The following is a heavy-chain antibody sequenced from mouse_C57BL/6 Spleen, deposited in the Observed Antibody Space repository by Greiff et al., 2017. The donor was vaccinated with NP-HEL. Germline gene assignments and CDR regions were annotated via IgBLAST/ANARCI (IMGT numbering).Heavy chain of an antibody. J-gene: IGHJ4*01. CDR1: GYTFTSYW. CDR3: AREIYYDYDVGDY. V-gene: IGHV1-55*01. CDR2: IYPGSGST. D-gene: IGHD2-4*01. Sequence: QVQLQQSGAELVKPGASVKMSCKASGYTFTSYWITWVKQRPGQGLEWIGDIYPGSGSTNYNEKFKSKATLTVDTSSSTAYMQLSSLTSEYSAVYYCAREIYYDYDVGDYWGQGTSVTVSS.